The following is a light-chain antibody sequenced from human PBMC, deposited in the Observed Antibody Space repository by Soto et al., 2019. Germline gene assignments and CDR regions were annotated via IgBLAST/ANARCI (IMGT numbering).Light chain of an antibody. Sequence: DIQMTQSPTSLSASVGDRVTITCRASQDIRNFVAWYQQKPGKAPKLLIYASSTLQSGFPSLFSGSGSGTDFPLTINSLQPEDVATYSCQKYSSVPVFGPGTKVEIK. CDR1: QDIRNF. J-gene: IGKJ3*01. CDR3: QKYSSVPV. V-gene: IGKV1-27*01. CDR2: ASS.